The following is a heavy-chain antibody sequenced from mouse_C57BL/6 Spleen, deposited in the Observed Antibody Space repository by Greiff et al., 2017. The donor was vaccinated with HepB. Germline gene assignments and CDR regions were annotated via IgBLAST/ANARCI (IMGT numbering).Heavy chain of an antibody. J-gene: IGHJ3*01. CDR3: ARYDSSGYLFAY. D-gene: IGHD3-2*02. Sequence: VQLQQSGAELVRPGSSVKLSCKASGYTFTSYWMDWVKQRPGQGLEWIGNIYPSDSETHYNQKFKDKATLTVDKSSSTAYMQLSSLTSEDSAVYDCARYDSSGYLFAYWGQGTLVTVSA. V-gene: IGHV1-61*01. CDR1: GYTFTSYW. CDR2: IYPSDSET.